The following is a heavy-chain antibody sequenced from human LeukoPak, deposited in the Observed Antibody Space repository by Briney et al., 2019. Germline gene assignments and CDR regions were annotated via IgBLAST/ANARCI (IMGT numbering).Heavy chain of an antibody. J-gene: IGHJ5*01. CDR3: VRDKYARSNYAYYDS. V-gene: IGHV3-21*01. D-gene: IGHD2-8*01. Sequence: GGSLRLSCAASGFPFSTHSLNWVRQAPGKGLEWVSSISAGGGFVYYGDSVKGRFTMSRDNAKNSLHLQMDSLTAEDTAVYYFVRDKYARSNYAYYDSWGHGTLVNVSS. CDR2: ISAGGGFV. CDR1: GFPFSTHS.